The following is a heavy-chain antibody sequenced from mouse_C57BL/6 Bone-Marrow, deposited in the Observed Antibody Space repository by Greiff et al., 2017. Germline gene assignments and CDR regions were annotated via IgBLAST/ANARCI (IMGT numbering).Heavy chain of an antibody. CDR2: INPSSGYT. CDR1: GYTFTSYW. Sequence: VQLQQSGAELAKPGASVKLSCKASGYTFTSYWMHWVKQRPGQGLEWIGYINPSSGYTKYNQKFKDKATLTADKSSSTAYMQLSSLTYADSAGYYCASGQLRPLDYWGQGTTLTVSS. V-gene: IGHV1-7*01. J-gene: IGHJ2*01. D-gene: IGHD3-2*02. CDR3: ASGQLRPLDY.